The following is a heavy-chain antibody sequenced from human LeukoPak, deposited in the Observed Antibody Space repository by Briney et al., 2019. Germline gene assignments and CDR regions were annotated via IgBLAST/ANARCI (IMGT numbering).Heavy chain of an antibody. CDR3: ATQLTGLELRRSLVY. D-gene: IGHD1-7*01. Sequence: PSETLSLTCTVSGGSISSYYWSWIRQPPGKGLEWIGYIYYSGSINYNPSLKSRVTISVDTSKNQFSLKLSSVTAADTAVYYCATQLTGLELRRSLVYWGQGTLVTVSS. CDR1: GGSISSYY. J-gene: IGHJ4*02. CDR2: IYYSGSI. V-gene: IGHV4-59*08.